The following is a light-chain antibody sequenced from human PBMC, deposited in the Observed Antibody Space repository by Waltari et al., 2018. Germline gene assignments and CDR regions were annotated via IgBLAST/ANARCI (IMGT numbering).Light chain of an antibody. CDR1: TLGNYG. V-gene: IGLV3-1*01. CDR3: QAWDSGTAV. Sequence: SLDLTQPSSLSVAPGQTATITHPGRTLGNYGCNWYQKKTGLSPVLVMYEDRLRPSGIPERFSGSNSANTATLTISETQVMDEADYYCQAWDSGTAVFGGGTKLTVL. CDR2: EDR. J-gene: IGLJ2*01.